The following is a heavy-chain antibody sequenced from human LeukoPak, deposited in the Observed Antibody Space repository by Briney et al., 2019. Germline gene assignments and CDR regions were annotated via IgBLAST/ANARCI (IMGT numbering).Heavy chain of an antibody. Sequence: GGSLRLSCAASGFTFSSYSMNWVRQAPGKGLEWVSSISSSSSYIYYADSVKGRFTISRDNSKNTLYLQVNSLRAEDTAVYYCAKDQYITIFGTFDYWGQGTLVTVSS. D-gene: IGHD3-3*01. CDR2: ISSSSSYI. V-gene: IGHV3-21*04. CDR1: GFTFSSYS. CDR3: AKDQYITIFGTFDY. J-gene: IGHJ4*02.